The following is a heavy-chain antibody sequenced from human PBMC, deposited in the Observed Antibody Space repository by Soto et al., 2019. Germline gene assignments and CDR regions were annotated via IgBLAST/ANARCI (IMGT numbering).Heavy chain of an antibody. V-gene: IGHV1-2*02. D-gene: IGHD2-8*02. J-gene: IGHJ4*02. CDR2: INPNSGGT. Sequence: ASVKVSCKASGYTFTGYYMHWVRQAPGQGLEWMGWINPNSGGTNYAQKFQGRVTMTRDTSISTAYMELSRLRSDDTAVYCCASCSHWWWRRGLFDYWGQGTLVTVSS. CDR1: GYTFTGYY. CDR3: ASCSHWWWRRGLFDY.